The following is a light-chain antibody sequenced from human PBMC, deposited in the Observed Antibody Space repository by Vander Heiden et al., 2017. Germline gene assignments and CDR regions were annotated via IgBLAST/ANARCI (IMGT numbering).Light chain of an antibody. Sequence: LVMTRSPATLSLSPVERATLSCRASQSVSSNLAWYQQKPGQAPRLLIYGASTRATGIPARFSGSGSGTEFTLTISSLQSEDFAVYYCQQCNNWPQYTFGQGTRLEIK. CDR2: GAS. CDR1: QSVSSN. J-gene: IGKJ2*01. V-gene: IGKV3-15*01. CDR3: QQCNNWPQYT.